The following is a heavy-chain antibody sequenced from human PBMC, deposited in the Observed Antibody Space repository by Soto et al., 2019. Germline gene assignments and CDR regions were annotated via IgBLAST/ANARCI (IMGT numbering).Heavy chain of an antibody. V-gene: IGHV4-34*01. CDR3: ARGQPYSWNYNYFDY. J-gene: IGHJ4*02. D-gene: IGHD1-7*01. Sequence: SETLSLTCAVSGGSYSGYYWSWVRQSPAKGLEWIGEIKLGGRTRYNPSLESRVTISEDTSKRQFSLRLTSVTAADTAMYYCARGQPYSWNYNYFDYWGQGSLVTVSS. CDR1: GGSYSGYY. CDR2: IKLGGRT.